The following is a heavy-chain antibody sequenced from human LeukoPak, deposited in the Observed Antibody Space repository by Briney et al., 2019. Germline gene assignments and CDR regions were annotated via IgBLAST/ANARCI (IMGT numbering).Heavy chain of an antibody. CDR3: ARVRRFPFLSSSGYNWFDP. D-gene: IGHD6-13*01. CDR1: GGSFSGYY. Sequence: PSETLSLTCAVYGGSFSGYYWSWIRQPPGKGLEWIGEINHSGSTNYNPSLKSRVTISVDTSKNQFSLKLSSVTAADTAVYYCARVRRFPFLSSSGYNWFDPWGQGTLVTVSS. V-gene: IGHV4-34*01. J-gene: IGHJ5*02. CDR2: INHSGST.